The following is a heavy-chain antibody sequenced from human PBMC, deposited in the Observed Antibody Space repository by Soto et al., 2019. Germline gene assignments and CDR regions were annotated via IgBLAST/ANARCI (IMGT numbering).Heavy chain of an antibody. CDR3: ARWLTAGSAYYYYYCMDV. J-gene: IGHJ6*02. V-gene: IGHV1-69*01. CDR1: GGTFSSYA. D-gene: IGHD3-10*01. CDR2: IIPIFGTA. Sequence: QVQLVQSGAEVKKPGSSVKVSCKASGGTFSSYAISWVRQAPGQGLEWMGGIIPIFGTANYAQKFQGRVTITADESTSTAYMELSSLRSEDTAVYYCARWLTAGSAYYYYYCMDVWGQGTTVTVSS.